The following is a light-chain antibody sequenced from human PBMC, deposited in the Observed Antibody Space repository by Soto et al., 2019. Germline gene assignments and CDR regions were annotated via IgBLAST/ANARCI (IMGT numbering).Light chain of an antibody. CDR1: SGHSSYA. Sequence: QLVLTQSPSASASLGASVKFTCTLSSGHSSYAIAWHQQQPEKGPRYLMKVNSDGSHSKGDGIPDRFSGSSSGAERYFTISSLQSEDEADYYCQTWGTAYVLFGGGTKLTVL. CDR2: VNSDGSH. J-gene: IGLJ2*01. CDR3: QTWGTAYVL. V-gene: IGLV4-69*01.